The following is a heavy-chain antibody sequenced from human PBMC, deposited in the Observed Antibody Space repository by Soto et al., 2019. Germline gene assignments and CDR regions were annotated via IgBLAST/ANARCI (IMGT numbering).Heavy chain of an antibody. CDR3: ASLGYSYGYGRRGGWGYFDY. CDR2: IFSSGST. Sequence: SETLSLTCTVSGGSISSYYWSWVRQPAGKGLEWIGRIFSSGSTSFNPSLKSRVTISVDTSKNQFSLKLSSVTAADTAVYYCASLGYSYGYGRRGGWGYFDYWGQGTLVTVSS. J-gene: IGHJ4*02. D-gene: IGHD5-18*01. V-gene: IGHV4-4*07. CDR1: GGSISSYY.